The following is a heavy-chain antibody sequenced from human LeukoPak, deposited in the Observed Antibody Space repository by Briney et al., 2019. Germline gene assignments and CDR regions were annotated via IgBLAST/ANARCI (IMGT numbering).Heavy chain of an antibody. Sequence: PSETLSLTCTVSGGSISSSSYYWSWIRQPPGKGLEWIGYIYYSGSTNYNPSLKSRVTISVDTSKNQFSLKLSSVTAADTAVYYCASGGSSLSNWFDPWGQGTLVTVSS. V-gene: IGHV4-61*05. D-gene: IGHD6-13*01. CDR2: IYYSGST. CDR1: GGSISSSSYY. CDR3: ASGGSSLSNWFDP. J-gene: IGHJ5*02.